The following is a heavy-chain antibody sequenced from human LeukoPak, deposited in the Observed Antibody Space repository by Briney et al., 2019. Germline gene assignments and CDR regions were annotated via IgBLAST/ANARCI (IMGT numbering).Heavy chain of an antibody. D-gene: IGHD2-8*02. J-gene: IGHJ5*02. V-gene: IGHV4-59*02. CDR1: GGSVTSYY. CDR2: IYYSGST. Sequence: SETLSLTCTVSGGSVTSYYWTWIRQPPGKGLGWIGYIYYSGSTNYNPSLKSRVTISLDTSKNQFSLKLSSVTAADTAVYYCARTGGYRAFDPWGQGTLVTVSS. CDR3: ARTGGYRAFDP.